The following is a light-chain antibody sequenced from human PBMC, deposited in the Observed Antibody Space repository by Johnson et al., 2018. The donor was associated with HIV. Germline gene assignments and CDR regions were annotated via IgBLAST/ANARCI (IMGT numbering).Light chain of an antibody. J-gene: IGLJ1*01. Sequence: QSVLTQPPSVSAAPGQKVNISCSGSSSNIGNNYVSWYQQLPGTAPKVLIYDNHKRPSGIPDRVSGSKSGTSATLGITGLHTGDEADYDCGTWDTRLSAGHVVGTGTKVTVL. CDR3: GTWDTRLSAGHV. CDR1: SSNIGNNY. CDR2: DNH. V-gene: IGLV1-51*01.